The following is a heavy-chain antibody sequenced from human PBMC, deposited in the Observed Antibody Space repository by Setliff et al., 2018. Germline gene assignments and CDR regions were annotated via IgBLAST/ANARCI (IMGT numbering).Heavy chain of an antibody. J-gene: IGHJ4*02. V-gene: IGHV4-59*11. Sequence: SETLSLTCTVSGASINNHFWSWIRQPPGKGLEWIGYLSHSGSSNYNPSLKSRVTMLVDTSKNQFSLKLSSVTAADTAVYYCARDRGVYSDFEYWGQGTLVTVSS. D-gene: IGHD4-4*01. CDR2: LSHSGSS. CDR1: GASINNHF. CDR3: ARDRGVYSDFEY.